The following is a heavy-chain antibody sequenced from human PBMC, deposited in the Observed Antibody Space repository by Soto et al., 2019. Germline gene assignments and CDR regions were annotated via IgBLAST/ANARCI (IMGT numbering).Heavy chain of an antibody. CDR3: ARDLRFGDYSGMDV. Sequence: QVQLQESGPGLVKTSQTLSLTCAVSGGSISSGGYYWSWIRQHPGKGLEWLGYIYYIGSTYYNPSLQCRVTISVDPSKNQFSLKLSSVTAADTAVYYCARDLRFGDYSGMDVWGQGTTVTVSS. J-gene: IGHJ6*02. CDR2: IYYIGST. D-gene: IGHD3-16*01. CDR1: GGSISSGGYY. V-gene: IGHV4-31*11.